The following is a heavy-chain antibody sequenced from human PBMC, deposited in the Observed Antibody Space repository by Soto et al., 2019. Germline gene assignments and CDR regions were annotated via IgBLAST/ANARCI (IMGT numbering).Heavy chain of an antibody. D-gene: IGHD3-9*01. CDR3: AKERVRDFDG. V-gene: IGHV3-9*01. J-gene: IGHJ4*02. CDR1: GFTFDDHA. Sequence: VQLVESGGGLVRPGGSLRLSCAASGFTFDDHAMHWVRQAPGKGLEWISAITWNSVALDYAASVKGRFTISRDNAKNSLYLQMDKLRPEDTALYYCAKERVRDFDGWGQGTLVTVSS. CDR2: ITWNSVAL.